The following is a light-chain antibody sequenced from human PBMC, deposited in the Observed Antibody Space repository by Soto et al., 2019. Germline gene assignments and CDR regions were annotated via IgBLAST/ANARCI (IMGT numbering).Light chain of an antibody. J-gene: IGKJ1*01. CDR1: QSVSSSF. V-gene: IGKV3-20*01. CDR3: QQYGRSPPWT. Sequence: EIVLTQSPGTLSLSPGERATLSCRASQSVSSSFLAWYQQKPGQAPRLLFYGTSNRATAIPARFRASGSGTDFTHTISGLEPEDFAVYYCQQYGRSPPWTFGQGTKVDIK. CDR2: GTS.